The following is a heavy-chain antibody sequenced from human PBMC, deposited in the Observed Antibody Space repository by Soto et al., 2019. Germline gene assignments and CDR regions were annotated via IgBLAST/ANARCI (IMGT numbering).Heavy chain of an antibody. J-gene: IGHJ6*04. CDR2: IIPALGIT. Sequence: QVQLVQSGATVKRPGSSVRVSCQASGDTFSTHTITWVRQAPGQGLEWVGRIIPALGITTYAQRFQGRVTISAVRSTSTAYMVLSSLTSDDTALSYCARDQYCSVSSCFGYPDVWGGGTAVIVSS. V-gene: IGHV1-69*08. CDR1: GDTFSTHT. D-gene: IGHD2-15*01. CDR3: ARDQYCSVSSCFGYPDV.